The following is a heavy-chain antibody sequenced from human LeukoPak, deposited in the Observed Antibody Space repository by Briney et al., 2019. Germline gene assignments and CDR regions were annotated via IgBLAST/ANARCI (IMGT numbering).Heavy chain of an antibody. J-gene: IGHJ4*02. Sequence: GGSLRLSCAASGFTVSSYWMSWVRRAPGKGLEWVANIKQDGSEKYYVDSVKGRFTISRDNAKNSLYLQMNSLRAEDTAVYYCARVGETGHYYGSGSYHSHLDYWGQGTLVTVSS. CDR3: ARVGETGHYYGSGSYHSHLDY. V-gene: IGHV3-7*01. D-gene: IGHD3-10*01. CDR2: IKQDGSEK. CDR1: GFTVSSYW.